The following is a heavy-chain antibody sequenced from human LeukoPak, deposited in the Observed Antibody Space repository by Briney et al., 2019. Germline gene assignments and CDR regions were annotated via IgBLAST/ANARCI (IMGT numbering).Heavy chain of an antibody. CDR3: ARQGDFWSGYPSDY. CDR1: GGSISSGGYY. Sequence: PSETLSLTCTVSGGSISSGGYYWSWIRQHPGKGLEWIGYIYYSGSTYYNPSLKSRVTISVDTSKNQFSLKLRSVSDADTAVYYCARQGDFWSGYPSDYWGQGTLVTVSS. V-gene: IGHV4-31*03. D-gene: IGHD3-3*01. J-gene: IGHJ4*02. CDR2: IYYSGST.